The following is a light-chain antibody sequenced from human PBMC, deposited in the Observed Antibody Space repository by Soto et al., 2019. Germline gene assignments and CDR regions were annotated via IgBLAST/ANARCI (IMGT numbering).Light chain of an antibody. Sequence: QSVLTQPASVSGSPGQSITISCTGTSSDVGGYNYVSWYQQHPGKAPKLMIYDVSNRPSGVSNRFSSSKSGITASLTISGLQAEDEADYYCSSYTSSSTLYVFGTGTKVTVL. V-gene: IGLV2-14*01. CDR2: DVS. J-gene: IGLJ1*01. CDR3: SSYTSSSTLYV. CDR1: SSDVGGYNY.